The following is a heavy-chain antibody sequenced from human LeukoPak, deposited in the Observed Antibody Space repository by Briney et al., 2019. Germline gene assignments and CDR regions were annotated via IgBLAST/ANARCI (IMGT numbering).Heavy chain of an antibody. CDR1: DGSFSGYY. V-gene: IGHV4-34*01. CDR2: INHSGST. Sequence: SETLSLTCAVYDGSFSGYYWSWIRQPPGKGLEWIGEINHSGSTNYNPSLKSRVTISVDTSKNQFSLKLSSVTAADTAVYYCARGRDYYGSGARDYWGQGTLATVSS. D-gene: IGHD3-10*01. CDR3: ARGRDYYGSGARDY. J-gene: IGHJ4*02.